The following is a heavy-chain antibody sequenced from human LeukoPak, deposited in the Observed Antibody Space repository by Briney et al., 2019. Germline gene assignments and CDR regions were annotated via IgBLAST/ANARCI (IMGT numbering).Heavy chain of an antibody. D-gene: IGHD2-15*01. CDR1: GYTSTSYG. Sequence: GASVKVSCKASGYTSTSYGISWVRQAPGQGLEWMGWISAYNGNTNYAQKLQGRVTMTTDTSTSTAYMELRSLRSDDTAVYYCARDYSGSDCSGGSCYFSERNYYYYYGMDVWGQGTTVTVSS. J-gene: IGHJ6*02. CDR2: ISAYNGNT. CDR3: ARDYSGSDCSGGSCYFSERNYYYYYGMDV. V-gene: IGHV1-18*01.